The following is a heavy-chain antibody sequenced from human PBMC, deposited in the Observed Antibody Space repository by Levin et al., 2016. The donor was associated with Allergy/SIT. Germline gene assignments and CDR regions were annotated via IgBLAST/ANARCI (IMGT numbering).Heavy chain of an antibody. CDR1: GFTFSSYS. CDR3: ARDRFERSYYDSSGWTG. CDR2: ISSSSSYI. J-gene: IGHJ4*02. D-gene: IGHD3-22*01. Sequence: GGSLRLSCAASGFTFSSYSMNWVRQAPGKGLEWVSSISSSSSYIYYADSVKGRFTISRDNAKNSLYLQMNSLRAEDTAVYYCARDRFERSYYDSSGWTGWGQGTLVTVSS. V-gene: IGHV3-21*01.